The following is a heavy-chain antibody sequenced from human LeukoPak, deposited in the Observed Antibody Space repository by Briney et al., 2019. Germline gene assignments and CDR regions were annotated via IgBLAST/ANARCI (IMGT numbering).Heavy chain of an antibody. CDR1: GFTFSSYW. V-gene: IGHV3-7*01. CDR3: ARGGIWSPYYFDY. D-gene: IGHD2/OR15-2a*01. Sequence: PGGSLRLSCAASGFTFSSYWMIWVRQAPGKGLEWVANIKQDGSEKYYVDSVKGRFTISRDNAKNSLYLQMNSLRAEDTAVYYCARGGIWSPYYFDYWGQGTLVTVSS. J-gene: IGHJ4*02. CDR2: IKQDGSEK.